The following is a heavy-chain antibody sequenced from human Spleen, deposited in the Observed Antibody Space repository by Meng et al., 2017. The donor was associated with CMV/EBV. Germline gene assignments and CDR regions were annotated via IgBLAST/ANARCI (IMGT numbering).Heavy chain of an antibody. D-gene: IGHD2-15*01. CDR3: AREGRDLDL. V-gene: IGHV3-7*01. J-gene: IGHJ5*02. Sequence: LSLTCAASGFTFSSYWMSWVRQAPGKGLEWLANIKQDDSERYYVDSVKGRFTISRDNAKKFLYLQMNFLGAEDTAVYFCAREGRDLDLWGLGTRVTVSS. CDR2: IKQDDSER. CDR1: GFTFSSYW.